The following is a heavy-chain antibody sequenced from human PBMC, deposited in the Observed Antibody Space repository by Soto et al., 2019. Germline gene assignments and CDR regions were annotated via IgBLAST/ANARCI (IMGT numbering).Heavy chain of an antibody. V-gene: IGHV3-30*03. D-gene: IGHD3-10*01. CDR2: ISNDGTNK. CDR1: GITLSAYA. Sequence: QVQLVESGGGVVQPGRSLRLSCAASGITLSAYAMHWVRQAPGKGLEWVAVISNDGTNKYYADSVKGRFTISRDNSKNTLYLQMNSLRAEDTAVYHCVWFGELLAWGQGTLVTVSS. J-gene: IGHJ5*02. CDR3: VWFGELLA.